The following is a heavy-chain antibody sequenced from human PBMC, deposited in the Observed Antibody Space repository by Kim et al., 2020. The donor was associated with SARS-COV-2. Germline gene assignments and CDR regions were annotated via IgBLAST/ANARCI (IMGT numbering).Heavy chain of an antibody. CDR3: ARAGHNSGRAGPLDS. Sequence: GGSLRLSCAGSGFTFGSAHMHWVRQAPGKGLEWVALISADESSTDYADSVKGRFTVSRDNSQNTLFLQIDSLRAEDTAVYYCARAGHNSGRAGPLDSWG. J-gene: IGHJ5*01. CDR1: GFTFGSAH. V-gene: IGHV3-30*03. CDR2: ISADESST. D-gene: IGHD6-19*01.